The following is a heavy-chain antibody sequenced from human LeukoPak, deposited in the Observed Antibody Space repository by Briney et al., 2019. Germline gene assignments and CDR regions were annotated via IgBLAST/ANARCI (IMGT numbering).Heavy chain of an antibody. J-gene: IGHJ6*03. Sequence: SETLSLTCTVSGGFISSSSYHWGWIRQPPGKGLEWIGSFYSIGSTYYNPSLKSRVTISVDTSRNQFSLKLSSATATDTAISYCAREKIGTGTILRKDYYYMDVWGKGTTVTVSS. CDR1: GGFISSSSYH. CDR3: AREKIGTGTILRKDYYYMDV. V-gene: IGHV4-39*07. D-gene: IGHD1-1*01. CDR2: FYSIGST.